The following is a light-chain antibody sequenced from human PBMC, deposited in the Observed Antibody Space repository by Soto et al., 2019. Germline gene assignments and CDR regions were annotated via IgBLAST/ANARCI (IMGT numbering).Light chain of an antibody. CDR1: QSVSSY. V-gene: IGKV3-11*01. J-gene: IGKJ2*02. Sequence: EIVLTQSPATLSLSPGERATLSCRASQSVSSYLAWYQQKPGQAPRLLIYDASNRATGIPARFSGSGSGTDFTLTISSLEPEDFEVYYCQQRSCTFGQGTKLEIK. CDR2: DAS. CDR3: QQRSCT.